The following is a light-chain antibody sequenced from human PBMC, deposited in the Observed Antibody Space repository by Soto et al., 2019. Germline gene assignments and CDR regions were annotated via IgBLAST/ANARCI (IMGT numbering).Light chain of an antibody. CDR3: QQYNEWLLT. Sequence: EIVMTQSPATLSVSPGERATLSCRASQSVSNNVAWYQQKPGQAPRLLIYHAATRATGIPARFSGSGSGTEVTLTISSLQSEDFALYYCQQYNEWLLTFGGGTKVEIK. J-gene: IGKJ4*01. CDR2: HAA. V-gene: IGKV3-15*01. CDR1: QSVSNN.